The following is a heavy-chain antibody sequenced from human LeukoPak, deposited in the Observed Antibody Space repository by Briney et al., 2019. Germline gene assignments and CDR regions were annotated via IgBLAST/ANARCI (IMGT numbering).Heavy chain of an antibody. CDR2: IYYSGST. V-gene: IGHV4-39*07. D-gene: IGHD3-10*01. CDR1: GGSISSSSYY. Sequence: SETLSPTCTVSGGSISSSSYYWGWIRQPPGKGLEWIGSIYYSGSTYYNPSLKSRVTISVDTSKNQFSLKLSSVTAADTAVYYCARGAGFLYFDYWGQGTLVTVSS. CDR3: ARGAGFLYFDY. J-gene: IGHJ4*02.